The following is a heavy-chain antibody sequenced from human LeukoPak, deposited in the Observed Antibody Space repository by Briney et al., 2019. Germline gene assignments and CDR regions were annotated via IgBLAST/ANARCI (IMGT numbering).Heavy chain of an antibody. CDR3: ARRADHFYYYMDV. D-gene: IGHD3-10*01. V-gene: IGHV4-39*07. J-gene: IGHJ6*03. CDR1: GGSISSNTHY. Sequence: SETLSLTCTVPGGSISSNTHYWGWIRQPPGKGLEWIASVHYTGSTYYNPSLKSRVTIAVDTSKNQFSVRMTSVTAADTAVYYCARRADHFYYYMDVWGKGTTVTVSS. CDR2: VHYTGST.